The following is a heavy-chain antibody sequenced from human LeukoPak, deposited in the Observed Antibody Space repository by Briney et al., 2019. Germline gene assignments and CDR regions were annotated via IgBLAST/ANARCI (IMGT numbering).Heavy chain of an antibody. CDR3: ARGRQLLWFGSHAFDI. V-gene: IGHV4-39*07. J-gene: IGHJ3*02. D-gene: IGHD3-10*01. CDR1: GGSVSSSSYY. CDR2: IYYSGST. Sequence: PSETLSLTCTVSGGSVSSSSYYWGWIRQPPAKGLEWIGNIYYSGSTYYNPSLKSRVTISVDTSKNQFSLKLSSVTAADTAVYYCARGRQLLWFGSHAFDIWGQGTMVTVSS.